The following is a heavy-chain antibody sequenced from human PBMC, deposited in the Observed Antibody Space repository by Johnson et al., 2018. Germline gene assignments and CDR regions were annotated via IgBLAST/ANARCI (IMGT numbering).Heavy chain of an antibody. J-gene: IGHJ3*02. CDR2: TSYDGSNK. V-gene: IGHV3-30*03. CDR1: GFTFSSYA. Sequence: QVQLVQSGGGLVQPGGSLRLSCAASGFTFSSYAMSWVRQAPGKGLEWVAVTSYDGSNKYYADSVKGRFTISRDNSKNTLYFQMNSLRAEDTAVYYCARWGTTGDAFDIWGQGTMVTVSS. CDR3: ARWGTTGDAFDI. D-gene: IGHD4-17*01.